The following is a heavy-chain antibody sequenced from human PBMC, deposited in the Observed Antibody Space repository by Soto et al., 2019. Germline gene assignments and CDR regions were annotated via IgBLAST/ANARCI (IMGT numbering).Heavy chain of an antibody. CDR1: GFTFSSFA. CDR2: ISSSGSST. CDR3: AKTWIQLWRGIFDY. Sequence: PGGSLTLSCVASGFTFSSFAMSWDRQAPGRGLEWVSAISSSGSSTNYADYVKGRFTISRDNSKNTLYLQMNSRRAEDTAVYYCAKTWIQLWRGIFDYWGQGTLVTVSS. D-gene: IGHD5-18*01. V-gene: IGHV3-23*01. J-gene: IGHJ4*02.